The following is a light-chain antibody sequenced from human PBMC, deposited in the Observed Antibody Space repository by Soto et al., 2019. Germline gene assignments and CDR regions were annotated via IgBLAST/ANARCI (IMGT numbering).Light chain of an antibody. CDR3: QHYNNWLGT. J-gene: IGKJ4*01. Sequence: EIVLTQSPGTLSLSPGERVTLSCRASQSVISSLAWYQQKLGQAPRLLIYGASTRATGIPARFSGSGSGTEFFLNISSLQSEDSAIYYCQHYNNWLGTFGGGTKVDIK. CDR1: QSVISS. V-gene: IGKV3-15*01. CDR2: GAS.